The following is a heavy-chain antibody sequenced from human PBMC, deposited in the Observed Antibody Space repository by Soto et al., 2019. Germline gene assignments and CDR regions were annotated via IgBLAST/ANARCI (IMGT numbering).Heavy chain of an antibody. V-gene: IGHV1-8*01. J-gene: IGHJ4*02. CDR1: GYTFTSYD. D-gene: IGHD6-13*01. CDR3: ARGHSSSWYVCDY. Sequence: ASVKVSCKASGYTFTSYDINWVRQATGQGLEWMGWMNPNSGNTNYAQKFKGRVTMTRNTSISTAYMELSSLRSEDTAVYYCARGHSSSWYVCDYWGQGTLVTVSS. CDR2: MNPNSGNT.